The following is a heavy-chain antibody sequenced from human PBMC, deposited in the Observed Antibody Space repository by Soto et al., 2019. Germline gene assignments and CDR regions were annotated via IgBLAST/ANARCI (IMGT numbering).Heavy chain of an antibody. V-gene: IGHV4-34*01. CDR3: ARSSYYDSCDPIN. J-gene: IGHJ4*02. Sequence: SETLSLTCAFSGGSFSGYFWSWIRQPPGKGLEWIGEISHSGSTNYNPSLKGRVTISLDTSKNQFSLKLNSVTAADTALYFCARSSYYDSCDPINWGQGTLVTVSS. D-gene: IGHD3-9*01. CDR2: ISHSGST. CDR1: GGSFSGYF.